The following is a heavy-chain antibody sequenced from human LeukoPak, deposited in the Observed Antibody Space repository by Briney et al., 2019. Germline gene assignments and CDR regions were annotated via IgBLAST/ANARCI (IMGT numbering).Heavy chain of an antibody. CDR2: IIPILGIA. V-gene: IGHV1-69*04. Sequence: SVTVSCKASGGTFSSYAISWVRQAPGQGLEWMGRIIPILGIANYAQKFQGRVTITADKSTSTAYMELSSLISEDTAVYYCARAGGIWPRGMDVWGQGTTVTVSS. J-gene: IGHJ6*02. CDR1: GGTFSSYA. D-gene: IGHD2-15*01. CDR3: ARAGGIWPRGMDV.